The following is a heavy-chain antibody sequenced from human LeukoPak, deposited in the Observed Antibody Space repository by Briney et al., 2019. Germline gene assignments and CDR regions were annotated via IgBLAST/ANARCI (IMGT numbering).Heavy chain of an antibody. CDR2: ISSNGDGT. CDR3: ARGKGIYCGGDCSALDY. J-gene: IGHJ4*02. Sequence: PGGSLRLSCAASGFTFNSYAIHWARQASGKGLEYVSAISSNGDGTYYANSVKGRFTISRDNSKNTLYLQMGSLRAEDMAVYYCARGKGIYCGGDCSALDYWGQGTLVTVSS. V-gene: IGHV3-64*01. CDR1: GFTFNSYA. D-gene: IGHD2-21*02.